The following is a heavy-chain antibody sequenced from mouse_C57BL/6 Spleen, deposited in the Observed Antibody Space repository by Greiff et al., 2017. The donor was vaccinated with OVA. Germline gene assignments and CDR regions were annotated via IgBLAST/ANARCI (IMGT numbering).Heavy chain of an antibody. V-gene: IGHV1-19*01. Sequence: DVQLQESGPVLVKPGASVKMSCKASGYAFTDYYMNWVKQSHGKSLEWIGVINPYNGGTSYNQKFKGKATLTVDKSSSTAYMELNSLTSEDSAVYYCARGDGYYGYWGQGTTLTVSS. J-gene: IGHJ2*01. CDR2: INPYNGGT. CDR1: GYAFTDYY. CDR3: ARGDGYYGY. D-gene: IGHD2-3*01.